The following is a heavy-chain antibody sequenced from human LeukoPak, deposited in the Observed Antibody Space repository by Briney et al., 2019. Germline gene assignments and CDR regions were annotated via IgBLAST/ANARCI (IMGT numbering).Heavy chain of an antibody. D-gene: IGHD3-10*01. CDR3: AKGDMVRGVGLDY. CDR1: GFTFSSYA. Sequence: PGGSLRLSCAASGFTFSSYAMSWVRQAPGKELEWVSATSGSGGSTYYADSVKGRFTISRDNSKNTLYLQMNSLRAEDTAVYYCAKGDMVRGVGLDYWGQGTLVTVSS. J-gene: IGHJ4*02. CDR2: TSGSGGST. V-gene: IGHV3-23*01.